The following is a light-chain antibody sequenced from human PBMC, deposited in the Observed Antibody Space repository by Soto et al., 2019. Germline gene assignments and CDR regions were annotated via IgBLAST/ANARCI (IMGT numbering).Light chain of an antibody. CDR1: GSDVGGYRY. CDR2: EVN. Sequence: QSVLTQPASVSGSPGQSITISCTGTGSDVGGYRYVSWYQHHPGKAPKLMIYEVNNRPSGVSDRFSGSKSGNTASLTISGLQADDAADYYCCSYTSSNTLVVFGGGTQLTVL. CDR3: CSYTSSNTLVV. J-gene: IGLJ2*01. V-gene: IGLV2-14*01.